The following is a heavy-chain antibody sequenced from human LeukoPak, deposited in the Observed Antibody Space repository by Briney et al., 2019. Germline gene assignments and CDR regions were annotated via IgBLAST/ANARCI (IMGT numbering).Heavy chain of an antibody. V-gene: IGHV3-66*03. J-gene: IGHJ4*02. CDR1: GLTVSSNY. Sequence: PGGSLRLSCAASGLTVSSNYMSWVRQAPGKGLEWISLIYSSGSTYYADSVKGRFTISRDNSKNTLFLQMSSLRAEDTAVYYCVKGYYYDSSGLPFDYWGQGTLVTVSS. CDR3: VKGYYYDSSGLPFDY. D-gene: IGHD3-22*01. CDR2: IYSSGST.